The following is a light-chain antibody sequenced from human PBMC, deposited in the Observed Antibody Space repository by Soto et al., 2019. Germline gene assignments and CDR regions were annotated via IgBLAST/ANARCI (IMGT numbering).Light chain of an antibody. Sequence: QSVLTQSPSASASLGASVKLTCTLSSGHSSYAIAWHQKQPGKGPRYLMDLNNDGSHTKGDGIPDRFSGSSSGADRYLIISSLQSEDEADYHCSSHTRNSPYVFGTGTQLTVL. CDR1: SGHSSYA. V-gene: IGLV4-69*01. CDR3: SSHTRNSPYV. CDR2: LNNDGSH. J-gene: IGLJ1*01.